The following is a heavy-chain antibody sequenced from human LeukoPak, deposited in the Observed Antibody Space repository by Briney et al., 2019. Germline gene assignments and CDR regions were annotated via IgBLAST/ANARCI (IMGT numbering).Heavy chain of an antibody. D-gene: IGHD3-16*01. V-gene: IGHV3-53*01. CDR3: ARDQATSGGGLDS. CDR2: IYTGGTT. Sequence: PGGSLRLSCTASGFTVSGTHMSWVRQAPGKGLEWVSAIYTGGTTYYADSVAGRFTTSRDNSKNTLYLLMNSLRTEDTAVYYCARDQATSGGGLDSWNQGTLVTVSS. J-gene: IGHJ4*02. CDR1: GFTVSGTH.